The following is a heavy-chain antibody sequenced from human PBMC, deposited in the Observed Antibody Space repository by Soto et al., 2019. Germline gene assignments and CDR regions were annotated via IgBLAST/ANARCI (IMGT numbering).Heavy chain of an antibody. Sequence: EVQLVESGGGLVQPGGSLRLSCAASGFIFSDHYMDWVRQAPGTGLEWVGRTRNKAKSYTTEYAASVIGRFTISRDESNNSLYLQMNSLKTEDTAVYYCARGGAVDQTYYYMDVWGKGTTVTVSS. CDR2: TRNKAKSYTT. J-gene: IGHJ6*03. D-gene: IGHD6-19*01. CDR3: ARGGAVDQTYYYMDV. V-gene: IGHV3-72*01. CDR1: GFIFSDHY.